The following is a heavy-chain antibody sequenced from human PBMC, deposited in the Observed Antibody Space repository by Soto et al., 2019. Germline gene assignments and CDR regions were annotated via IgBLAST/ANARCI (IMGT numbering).Heavy chain of an antibody. CDR3: ARQLDVVRGVDRRYYFDT. CDR2: IYPGDSDT. D-gene: IGHD3-10*01. CDR1: GYSFCNYW. V-gene: IGHV5-51*01. J-gene: IGHJ4*02. Sequence: GVSLKISCRTSGYSFCNYWIAWVRQLSGNGLEWMGIIYPGDSDTKYSPSFQGQVIISVDKSTSTAYLQWGSMKASDTAMYCGARQLDVVRGVDRRYYFDTSGQGTLVTVSS.